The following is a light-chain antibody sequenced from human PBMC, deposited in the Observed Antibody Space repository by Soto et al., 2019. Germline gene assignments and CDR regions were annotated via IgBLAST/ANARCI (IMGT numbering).Light chain of an antibody. Sequence: QSVLTQPASVSGSPGQSITISCSGTSSDVGSYDHVAWYQQFPGKTPKLMIYAVSNRPSGVSNRFSGSKSGNTASLTISGRQAEDEADYYCISYTGSSTSYVFGTGTKLTVL. J-gene: IGLJ1*01. CDR3: ISYTGSSTSYV. CDR1: SSDVGSYDH. CDR2: AVS. V-gene: IGLV2-14*01.